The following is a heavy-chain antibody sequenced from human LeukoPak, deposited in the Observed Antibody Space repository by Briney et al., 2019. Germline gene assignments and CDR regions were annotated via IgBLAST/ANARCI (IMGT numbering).Heavy chain of an antibody. D-gene: IGHD2-2*01. CDR1: GFTFSTYG. V-gene: IGHV3-30*18. CDR2: ISYDGSNK. J-gene: IGHJ5*02. CDR3: AKSGYQLLAGNWFDP. Sequence: GGSLTLSCAASGFTFSTYGMHWVRQAPGKGLEWVAVISYDGSNKNYADSVKGRFTISRDNSRNTLDLQMNSLRPEDTAVYYCAKSGYQLLAGNWFDPWGQGTLVTVSS.